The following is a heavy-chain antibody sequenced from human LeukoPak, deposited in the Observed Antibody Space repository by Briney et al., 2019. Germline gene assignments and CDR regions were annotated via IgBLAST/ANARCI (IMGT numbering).Heavy chain of an antibody. Sequence: ASVKVSCKASGYTFTSYGISWVRQAPGQGLEWMGWISAYNGNTNYAQKLQGRVTMTTDTSTSTAYMELRSLRSDDTAVHYCARARDPWAPNWFDPWGQGTLVTVSS. CDR1: GYTFTSYG. CDR3: ARARDPWAPNWFDP. D-gene: IGHD7-27*01. V-gene: IGHV1-18*04. CDR2: ISAYNGNT. J-gene: IGHJ5*02.